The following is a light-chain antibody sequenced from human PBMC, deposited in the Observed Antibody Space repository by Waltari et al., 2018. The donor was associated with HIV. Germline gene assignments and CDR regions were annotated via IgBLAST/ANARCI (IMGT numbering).Light chain of an antibody. V-gene: IGLV1-47*01. J-gene: IGLJ1*01. CDR3: AAWDDSLDGFYV. CDR1: ISNIGTNY. CDR2: RDN. Sequence: QSVLTPPPSASATPGQRVTISCSGSISNIGTNYDFWYQQLPGTAPQLLLFRDNERPAGVPDRFSGSRSGTSAALVISGLRSEEEGEYYWAAWDDSLDGFYVFGSGTRVTVL.